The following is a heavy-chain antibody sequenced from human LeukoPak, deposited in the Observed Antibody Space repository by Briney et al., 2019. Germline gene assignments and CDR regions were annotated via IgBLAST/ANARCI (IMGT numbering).Heavy chain of an antibody. CDR3: AKDMALGDYVWGGPQH. J-gene: IGHJ1*01. Sequence: GGSLRLSCVASGFTFDDYAMHWVRQAPGKGLEWVSLISGDGGSTYYADSVKGRFTISRDNSKNSLYLQMKSLRTEETALYYCAKDMALGDYVWGGPQHWGQGTLVTVSS. V-gene: IGHV3-43*02. CDR2: ISGDGGST. CDR1: GFTFDDYA. D-gene: IGHD3-16*01.